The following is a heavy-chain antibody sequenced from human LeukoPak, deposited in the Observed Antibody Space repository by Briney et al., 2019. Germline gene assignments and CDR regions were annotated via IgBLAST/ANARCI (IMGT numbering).Heavy chain of an antibody. CDR3: ARDWGNYYDSSGYLVGYWYFDL. CDR1: GGSISSYY. D-gene: IGHD3-22*01. J-gene: IGHJ2*01. V-gene: IGHV4-4*07. CDR2: IYTSGST. Sequence: SETLSLTCTVSGGSISSYYWSWIRQPAGKGLEWIERIYTSGSTNYNPSLKSRVTMSVDTSKNQFSLKLSSVTAADTAVYYCARDWGNYYDSSGYLVGYWYFDLWGRGTLVTVSS.